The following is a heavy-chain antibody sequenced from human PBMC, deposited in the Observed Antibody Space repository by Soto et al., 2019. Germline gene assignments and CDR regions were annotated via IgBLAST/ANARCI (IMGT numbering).Heavy chain of an antibody. CDR3: ARYIAVAPNWFDP. J-gene: IGHJ5*02. CDR2: INHSGST. V-gene: IGHV4-34*01. D-gene: IGHD6-19*01. Sequence: SETLSLTCAVYGGSFSGYYWSWIRQPPGKGLEWIGEINHSGSTNYSPSLKSRVTISVDTSKNQFSLKLSSVTAADTAVYYCARYIAVAPNWFDPWGQGTLVTVSS. CDR1: GGSFSGYY.